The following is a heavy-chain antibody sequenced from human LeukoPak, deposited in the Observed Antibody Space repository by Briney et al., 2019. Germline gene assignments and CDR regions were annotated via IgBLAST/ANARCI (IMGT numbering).Heavy chain of an antibody. CDR2: IYDGGST. J-gene: IGHJ4*02. V-gene: IGHV4-59*08. CDR3: ARSHDSSRWSFDY. CDR1: GGPISSYY. D-gene: IGHD6-13*01. Sequence: PSETLSLTCSVSGGPISSYYWSWIRQPPGKGLEWIGYIYDGGSTNYNPSLRSRVTISVDTSKKQFSLKLSSVTAADTAVYYCARSHDSSRWSFDYWGQGTLVTVSS.